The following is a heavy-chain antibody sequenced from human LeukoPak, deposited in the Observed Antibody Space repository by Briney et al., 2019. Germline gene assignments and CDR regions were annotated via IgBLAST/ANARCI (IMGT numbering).Heavy chain of an antibody. V-gene: IGHV3-11*01. Sequence: GGSLRPSCAASGFTFSDYYMSWIRQAPGKGLEWVSYISSSGSTIYYADSVKGRFTISRDNAKNSLYLQMNSLRAEDTAVYYCARAMVATFPFDYWGQGTLVTVSS. D-gene: IGHD5-12*01. J-gene: IGHJ4*02. CDR1: GFTFSDYY. CDR3: ARAMVATFPFDY. CDR2: ISSSGSTI.